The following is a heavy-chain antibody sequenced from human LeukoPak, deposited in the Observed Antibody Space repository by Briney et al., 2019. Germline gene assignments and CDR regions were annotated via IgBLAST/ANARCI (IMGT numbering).Heavy chain of an antibody. CDR1: GYTFTGYY. D-gene: IGHD4-17*01. Sequence: ASVKVSCKASGYTFTGYYMHWVRQAPGQGLEWMGRINPNSGGTNYAQKFQGRVTMTRDTSISTAYMELSRLRSDDTAVYYCAREALTVTTVGHDAFDIWGQGTMVTVSS. V-gene: IGHV1-2*06. J-gene: IGHJ3*02. CDR2: INPNSGGT. CDR3: AREALTVTTVGHDAFDI.